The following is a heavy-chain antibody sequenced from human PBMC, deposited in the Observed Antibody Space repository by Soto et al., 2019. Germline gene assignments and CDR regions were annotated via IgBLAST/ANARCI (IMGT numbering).Heavy chain of an antibody. CDR2: ISTYNGNT. V-gene: IGHV1-18*01. CDR3: ARGRSTMISTPIDH. CDR1: GYTLNLYG. Sequence: QVHLVQSGGEAKKPGASVKVSCKTSGYTLNLYGITWVRQAPGQGLEWVGWISTYNGNTKYAQRLQGRVTMTTDTSTRTAYMELTSLRSDDTAVYYCARGRSTMISTPIDHWGQGTLVTVSS. D-gene: IGHD3-22*01. J-gene: IGHJ4*02.